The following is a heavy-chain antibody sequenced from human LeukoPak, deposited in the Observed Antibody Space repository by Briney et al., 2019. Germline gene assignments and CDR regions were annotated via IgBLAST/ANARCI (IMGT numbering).Heavy chain of an antibody. CDR2: IQQDGIKK. CDR1: GFTFTTYW. V-gene: IGHV3-7*01. J-gene: IGHJ4*02. Sequence: GGSLRLSCAASGFTFTTYWMSWVRQAPGKGLEWVANIQQDGIKKYYVDSVEGRFTISRENAKNSLFLQMSSLRADDTAVYYCGRELDGSVDYWGQGTLVTVSS. D-gene: IGHD3-10*01. CDR3: GRELDGSVDY.